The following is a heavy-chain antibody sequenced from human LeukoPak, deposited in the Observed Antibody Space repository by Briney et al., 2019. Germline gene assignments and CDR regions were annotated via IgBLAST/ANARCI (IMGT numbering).Heavy chain of an antibody. D-gene: IGHD2/OR15-2a*01. CDR3: ARRGLSSEEYDY. Sequence: GESLKISCKGSGYSFTSYWIGWVRRMPGKGVEWMGIIYPGDSDTRYSPSFQGQVIISAYKSIHTAYLHWSSLKASDTGNYYCARRGLSSEEYDYWGQGTLATVS. CDR1: GYSFTSYW. J-gene: IGHJ4*02. V-gene: IGHV5-51*01. CDR2: IYPGDSDT.